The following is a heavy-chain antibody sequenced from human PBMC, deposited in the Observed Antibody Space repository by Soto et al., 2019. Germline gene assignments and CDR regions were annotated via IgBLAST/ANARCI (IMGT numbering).Heavy chain of an antibody. J-gene: IGHJ2*01. CDR1: GFSLSTSGVG. CDR3: AHRCQYQWYFAL. Sequence: QITLKESGPTLVKPTQTLTLTCTFSGFSLSTSGVGVGWIRQPPGKALEWLALIYWDDDKRYSPSLKSSLTITKDTSNNQLVTTMTTMDPVDTATYYCAHRCQYQWYFALWGRGTLVTVSS. D-gene: IGHD2-2*01. CDR2: IYWDDDK. V-gene: IGHV2-5*02.